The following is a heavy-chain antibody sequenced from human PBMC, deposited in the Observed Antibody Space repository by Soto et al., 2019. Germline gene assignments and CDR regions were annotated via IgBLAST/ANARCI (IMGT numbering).Heavy chain of an antibody. J-gene: IGHJ4*02. D-gene: IGHD5-12*01. V-gene: IGHV1-2*02. Sequence: ASVKVSCKASGYTFTGYYMHWVRQAPGQGLEWMGWINPNSGGTNYAQKFQGRVTMTRDTSISTAYMELSRLRSDDTAVYYCASLSGYDYSMGDQDYRGQGTLVTVSS. CDR3: ASLSGYDYSMGDQDY. CDR2: INPNSGGT. CDR1: GYTFTGYY.